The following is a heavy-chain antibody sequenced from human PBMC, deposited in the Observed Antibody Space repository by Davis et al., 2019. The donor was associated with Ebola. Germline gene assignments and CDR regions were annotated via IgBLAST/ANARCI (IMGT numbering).Heavy chain of an antibody. CDR3: AREYSSSWYGYNWFDP. D-gene: IGHD6-13*01. J-gene: IGHJ5*02. CDR1: GFTFSTYS. CDR2: ISSDSDYI. Sequence: GESLKISCAASGFTFSTYSMSWVRQAPGKGLEWVSSISSDSDYIYYADSAKGRFTISRDNAKNSLYLQMNSLRAEDTAVYYCAREYSSSWYGYNWFDPWGQGTLVTVSS. V-gene: IGHV3-21*01.